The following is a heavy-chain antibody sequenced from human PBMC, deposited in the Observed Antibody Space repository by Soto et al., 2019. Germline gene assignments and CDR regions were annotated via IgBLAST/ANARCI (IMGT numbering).Heavy chain of an antibody. J-gene: IGHJ5*02. CDR2: ILYDGSEQ. CDR3: ARADLVDYNGLDH. Sequence: QVQLVESGGGVVRPGGSLRLSCTATGFSFRTHGMHWVRQAPGKGLEWVAVILYDGSEQGHADSVEGRFTISRDSDRNILFLQMTNLRADATARSYCARADLVDYNGLDHWGQGTVVTVSS. D-gene: IGHD6-6*01. V-gene: IGHV3-33*01. CDR1: GFSFRTHG.